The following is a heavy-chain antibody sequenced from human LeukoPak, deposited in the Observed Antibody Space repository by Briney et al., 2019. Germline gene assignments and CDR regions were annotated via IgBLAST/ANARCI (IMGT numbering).Heavy chain of an antibody. D-gene: IGHD3-22*01. CDR1: GFTFSSYA. J-gene: IGHJ4*02. Sequence: GGSLRLSCAASGFTFSSYAMSWVRQAPGKGLEWVSAISGSGGSTYYADSVKGRFTISRDNSKNTLYLQMNSLRAEDTAVYYCANAHSSGYYWDYWGQGTLVTVSS. CDR2: ISGSGGST. V-gene: IGHV3-23*01. CDR3: ANAHSSGYYWDY.